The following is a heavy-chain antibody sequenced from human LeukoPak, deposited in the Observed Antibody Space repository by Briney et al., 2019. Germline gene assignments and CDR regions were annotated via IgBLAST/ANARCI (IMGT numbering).Heavy chain of an antibody. CDR1: GFTFSSYG. CDR2: IRYDGSNK. Sequence: PGGSLRLSCAASGFTFSSYGMHWVRQAPGKGLEWVAFIRYDGSNKYYADSVKGRFTISRDNSKNTLYLQMNSLRAEDTAVYYCASEAMIVVVGDAFDIWGQGTMVTVSS. CDR3: ASEAMIVVVGDAFDI. J-gene: IGHJ3*02. D-gene: IGHD3-22*01. V-gene: IGHV3-30*02.